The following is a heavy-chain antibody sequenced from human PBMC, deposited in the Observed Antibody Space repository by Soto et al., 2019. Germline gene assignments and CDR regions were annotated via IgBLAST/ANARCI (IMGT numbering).Heavy chain of an antibody. D-gene: IGHD1-26*01. CDR2: IYYSGST. J-gene: IGHJ6*02. V-gene: IGHV4-59*01. CDR1: GGSISSYY. CDR3: ARGNSWSYYHYYYYYGMDV. Sequence: SETLSLTCTVSGGSISSYYWSWIRQPPGKGLEWIGYIYYSGSTNYNPSLKSRVTISVDTSKNQFSLKLSSVTAADTAVYYCARGNSWSYYHYYYYYGMDVWGQGTTVTVSS.